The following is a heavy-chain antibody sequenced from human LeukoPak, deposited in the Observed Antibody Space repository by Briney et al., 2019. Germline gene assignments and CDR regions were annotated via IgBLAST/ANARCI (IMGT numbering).Heavy chain of an antibody. CDR2: ISYDGSNK. CDR1: GFTFSSYG. J-gene: IGHJ4*02. CDR3: AKEGRQWLVPVPPFY. V-gene: IGHV3-30*18. D-gene: IGHD6-19*01. Sequence: GRSLRLSCAASGFTFSSYGMHWVRQAPGKGLEWVAVISYDGSNKYYADSVKGRFTISRDNSKNTLYLQMNSLRAEDTAVYYCAKEGRQWLVPVPPFYWGQGTLVTVSS.